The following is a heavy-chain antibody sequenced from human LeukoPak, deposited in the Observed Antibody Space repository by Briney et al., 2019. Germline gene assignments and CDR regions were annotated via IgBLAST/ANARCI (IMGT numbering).Heavy chain of an antibody. CDR1: GGSISSGGYS. D-gene: IGHD1-14*01. Sequence: SQTLSLTCAVSGGSISSGGYSWRWIRQPRGKGLEWIEYIYHSGSTYYNPSLKSQVTISVDRSKNQFSLKLSSVTAADTAVYYCARSNHPRYYFDYWGQGTLVTVSS. V-gene: IGHV4-30-2*01. CDR3: ARSNHPRYYFDY. J-gene: IGHJ4*02. CDR2: IYHSGST.